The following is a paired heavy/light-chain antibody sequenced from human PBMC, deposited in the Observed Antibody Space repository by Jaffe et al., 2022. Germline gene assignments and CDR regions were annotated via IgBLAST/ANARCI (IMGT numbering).Heavy chain of an antibody. D-gene: IGHD4-4*01. J-gene: IGHJ3*02. CDR1: GASITTYY. CDR2: IYHSGST. Sequence: QVQLQESGPGLVKPSETLSLTCTVSGASITTYYWNWIRQPPGKGLEWLGYIYHSGSTKYNPSLKSRLTISVDKSKNQFSLKLNAVTAADTAVYYCLAGDYTTDAFAIWGQGTMVTVSS. CDR3: LAGDYTTDAFAI. V-gene: IGHV4-59*01.
Light chain of an antibody. CDR1: QNIVTF. CDR2: AAS. CDR3: QQSYNTPRT. Sequence: DIQMTQSPSSLSASVGDRVTITCRASQNIVTFLNWFQQKSGRAPKLLVYAASTLQSGVPSRFSGNGSGTDFSLTISSFQPEDSATYYCQQSYNTPRTFGQGTKVDLK. V-gene: IGKV1-39*01. J-gene: IGKJ1*01.